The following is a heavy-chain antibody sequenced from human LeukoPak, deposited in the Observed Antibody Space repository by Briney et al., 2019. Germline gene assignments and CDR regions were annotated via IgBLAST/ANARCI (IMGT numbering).Heavy chain of an antibody. CDR1: GFNFTSYC. D-gene: IGHD1-26*01. CDR2: IYPGDSGP. CDR3: GMSGDRVPLQDDVFDV. Sequence: EESLEISCKVSGFNFTSYCIGWVRPMPGKGLEWMGIIYPGDSGPTYSPSFQGQVTISVDKSISTAYLQWSSLQASDTAMYYCGMSGDRVPLQDDVFDVWGQGTMVTVST. V-gene: IGHV5-51*01. J-gene: IGHJ3*01.